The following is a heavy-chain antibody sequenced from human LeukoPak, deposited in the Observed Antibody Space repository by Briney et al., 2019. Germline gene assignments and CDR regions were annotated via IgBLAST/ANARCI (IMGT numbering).Heavy chain of an antibody. CDR2: IRTKLESYAT. Sequence: GGSLRLSRAASGFILRDFALHWVRQASRRGVEWVGRIRTKLESYATTYAPSGKGRFTVARDHSKNTAYLEMISLKSEGPAISYCARPRSGFHFWGQGTLVTVSS. CDR3: ARPRSGFHF. CDR1: GFILRDFA. D-gene: IGHD1-26*01. J-gene: IGHJ4*02. V-gene: IGHV3-73*01.